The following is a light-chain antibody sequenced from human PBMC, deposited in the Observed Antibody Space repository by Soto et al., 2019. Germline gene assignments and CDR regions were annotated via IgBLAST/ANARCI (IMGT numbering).Light chain of an antibody. Sequence: EIVLTQSPATLSLSPGERATLSCRASQSVSSYLAWYQQKPGQAPRLVIYGASTRATGIPDRFSASGSGTDFTLTISRLEPEDFAVYYCQQYGSSPGTFGQGTKVDIK. CDR1: QSVSSY. V-gene: IGKV3-20*01. CDR2: GAS. CDR3: QQYGSSPGT. J-gene: IGKJ1*01.